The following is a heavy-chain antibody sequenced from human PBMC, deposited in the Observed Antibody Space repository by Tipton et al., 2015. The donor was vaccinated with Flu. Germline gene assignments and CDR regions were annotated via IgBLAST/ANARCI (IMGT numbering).Heavy chain of an antibody. D-gene: IGHD6-13*01. V-gene: IGHV1-18*01. CDR3: ARDPPPYSSSWANWYYYYGMDV. CDR2: ISAYNGNT. Sequence: QLVQSGAEVKKPGASVKVSCKASGYTFTSYGISWVRQAPGQGLEWMGWISAYNGNTNYAQKLQGRVTMTTDTSTSTAYMELRSLRSDDTAVYYCARDPPPYSSSWANWYYYYGMDVWGQGTTVTVSS. CDR1: GYTFTSYG. J-gene: IGHJ6*02.